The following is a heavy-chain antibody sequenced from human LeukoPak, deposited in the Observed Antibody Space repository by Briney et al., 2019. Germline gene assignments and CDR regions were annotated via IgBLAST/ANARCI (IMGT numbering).Heavy chain of an antibody. CDR3: AKVHGPRGELSN. CDR1: GYTFTSYY. Sequence: GASVKVSCKASGYTFTSYYMHWVRQAPGQGLEWMGIINPSGGSTSYAQKFQGRVTMTRDMSTSTVYMELSSLRSEDTAVYYCAKVHGPRGELSNWGQGTLVTVSS. CDR2: INPSGGST. V-gene: IGHV1-46*01. J-gene: IGHJ4*02. D-gene: IGHD1-7*01.